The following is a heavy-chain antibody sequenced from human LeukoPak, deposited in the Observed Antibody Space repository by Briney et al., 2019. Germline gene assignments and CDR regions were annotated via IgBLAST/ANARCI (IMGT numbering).Heavy chain of an antibody. CDR3: ARVMAASVWRSYGSYYYYYYMDV. J-gene: IGHJ6*03. V-gene: IGHV3-7*01. CDR1: GFTFISYW. CDR2: IKEVGSEK. D-gene: IGHD3-16*01. Sequence: PGGALRLSCAASGFTFISYWMSWVRQTPGEGLEWVANIKEVGSEKNYVDSVKGRFTISRDNAQSSLYLQMSSLRAADTAVYYCARVMAASVWRSYGSYYYYYYMDVWGKGTTVTVSS.